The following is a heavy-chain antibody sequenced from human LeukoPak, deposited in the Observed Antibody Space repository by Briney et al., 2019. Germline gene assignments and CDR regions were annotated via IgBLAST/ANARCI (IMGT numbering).Heavy chain of an antibody. D-gene: IGHD4-17*01. V-gene: IGHV1-8*03. CDR1: GYTFTGYY. CDR3: ARDQAVTTNLDY. CDR2: MNPNSGNT. Sequence: ASVKVSCKASGYTFTGYYMHWVRQAPGQGLEWMGWMNPNSGNTGYAQKFQGRVTITRNTSISTAYMELSSLRSEDTAVYYCARDQAVTTNLDYWGQGSLVTVAS. J-gene: IGHJ4*02.